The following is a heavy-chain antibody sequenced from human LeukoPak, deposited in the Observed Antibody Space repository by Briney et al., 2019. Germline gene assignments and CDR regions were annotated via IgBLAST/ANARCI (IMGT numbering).Heavy chain of an antibody. CDR1: GFTFSNSW. Sequence: GGSLRLSCAASGFTFSNSWMHWVCQAPEKGLEWVADIKCDGSEKCYVDSVKGRLTISGDNAKNSLYLQVNSLRAEDMTVYYCVRGVGSSTSCYVRAFDIWGQGTMVTVSS. CDR2: IKCDGSEK. D-gene: IGHD2-2*01. V-gene: IGHV3-52*01. CDR3: VRGVGSSTSCYVRAFDI. J-gene: IGHJ3*02.